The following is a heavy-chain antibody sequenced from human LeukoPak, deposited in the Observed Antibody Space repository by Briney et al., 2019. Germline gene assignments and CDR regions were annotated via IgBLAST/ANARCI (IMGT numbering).Heavy chain of an antibody. CDR1: GFTFSSYA. J-gene: IGHJ4*02. CDR3: ARGLSVGRGVNKLYYFDY. CDR2: ISYSGTT. V-gene: IGHV4-34*01. Sequence: GSLRLSCAASGFTFSSYAMSWVRQPPGKGLEWIGTISYSGTTHDNPSLKSRVIISVDTSKKQFSLRLSSVTAADTAAYYCARGLSVGRGVNKLYYFDYWGQGPLVTVSS. D-gene: IGHD3-10*01.